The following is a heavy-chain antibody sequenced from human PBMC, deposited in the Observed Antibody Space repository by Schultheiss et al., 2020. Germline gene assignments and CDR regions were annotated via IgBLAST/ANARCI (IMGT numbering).Heavy chain of an antibody. V-gene: IGHV3-48*04. CDR3: ARDQHFSHNDY. CDR2: ISSSGSTI. J-gene: IGHJ4*02. Sequence: GGSLRLSCAASGFTFSRFGMHWVRQAPGKGLEWVSYISSSGSTIYYADSVKGRFTISRDNAKNSLYLQTNSLRAEDTAVYYCARDQHFSHNDYWGQGTLVTVSS. D-gene: IGHD3-3*02. CDR1: GFTFSRFG.